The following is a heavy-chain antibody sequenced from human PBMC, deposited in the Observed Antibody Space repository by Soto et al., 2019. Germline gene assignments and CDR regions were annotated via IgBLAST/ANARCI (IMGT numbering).Heavy chain of an antibody. D-gene: IGHD1-26*01. J-gene: IGHJ2*01. CDR1: GYTFTSYA. CDR3: ARGGSGSARWYFDL. CDR2: INAGNGNT. V-gene: IGHV1-3*01. Sequence: ASVKVSCKASGYTFTSYAMHWVRQAPGQRLEWMGWINAGNGNTKYSQKFQGRVTITRDTSASTAYMELSSLRSEDTAVYYCARGGSGSARWYFDLWGRGTLVTVSS.